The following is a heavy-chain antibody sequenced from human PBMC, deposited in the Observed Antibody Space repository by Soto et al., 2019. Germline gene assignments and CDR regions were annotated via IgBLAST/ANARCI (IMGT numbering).Heavy chain of an antibody. CDR3: ARPDYGGKGYYFDY. J-gene: IGHJ4*02. V-gene: IGHV1-3*01. D-gene: IGHD4-17*01. CDR1: GYTFTSYV. CDR2: INAGNGNT. Sequence: ASVKVSCKASGYTFTSYVMHRVRQAPGQRLEWMGWINAGNGNTKYSQKFQGRVTITRDTSASTAYMELSSLRSEDTAVYYCARPDYGGKGYYFDYWGQGTLVTVSS.